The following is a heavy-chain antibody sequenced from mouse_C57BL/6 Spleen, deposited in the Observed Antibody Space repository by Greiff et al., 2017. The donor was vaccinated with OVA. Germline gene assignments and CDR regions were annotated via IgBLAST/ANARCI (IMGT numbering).Heavy chain of an antibody. D-gene: IGHD1-1*01. V-gene: IGHV1-80*01. CDR1: GYAFSSYW. Sequence: VQLQQSGAELVKPGASVKISCKASGYAFSSYWMNWVKQRPGKGLEWIGQIYPGDGDTNYNGKFKGKATLTADKSSSTAYMQLSSLTSEDSAVYFCARRSYYYGSSSWYFDVWGTGTTVTVSS. CDR2: IYPGDGDT. J-gene: IGHJ1*03. CDR3: ARRSYYYGSSSWYFDV.